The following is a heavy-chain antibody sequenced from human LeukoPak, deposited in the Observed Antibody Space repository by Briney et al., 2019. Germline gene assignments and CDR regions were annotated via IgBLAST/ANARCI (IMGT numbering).Heavy chain of an antibody. CDR2: IWYDGSNK. CDR3: ARDRPNLEPYDY. J-gene: IGHJ4*02. CDR1: GFTFSSYG. D-gene: IGHD1-1*01. V-gene: IGHV3-33*01. Sequence: GGSLRLSCAASGFTFSSYGMHWVRQAPGKGLEWVAIIWYDGSNKYYTDSVKGRFTISRDNAKNSLYLQMNSLRAEDTAVYYCARDRPNLEPYDYWGQGTLVTVSS.